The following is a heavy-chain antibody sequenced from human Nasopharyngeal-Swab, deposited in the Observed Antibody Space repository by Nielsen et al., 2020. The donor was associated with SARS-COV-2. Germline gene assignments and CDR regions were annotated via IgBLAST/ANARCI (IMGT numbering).Heavy chain of an antibody. CDR1: GFTFSSYS. CDR2: IKSKTDGGTT. V-gene: IGHV3-15*01. J-gene: IGHJ5*02. D-gene: IGHD2-15*01. CDR3: TTDRMVVAATYKDNWFDP. Sequence: GGSLRLSCAASGFTFSSYSMNWVRQAPGKGLEWVGRIKSKTDGGTTDYAAPVKGRFTISRDDSKNTLYLQMNSLKTEDTAVYYCTTDRMVVAATYKDNWFDPWGQGTLVTVSS.